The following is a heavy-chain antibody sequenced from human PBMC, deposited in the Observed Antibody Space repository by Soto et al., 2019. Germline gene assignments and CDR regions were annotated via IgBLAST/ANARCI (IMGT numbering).Heavy chain of an antibody. Sequence: PGGSLRLSCTASGFTFGDYAMSWVRQAPGKGLEWVGFIRSKAYGGTTEYAASVKGRFTISRDDSKSIAYLQMNSLKTEDTAVYYCTRERGSGSYSWGQGTLVTVPS. CDR3: TRERGSGSYS. D-gene: IGHD1-26*01. J-gene: IGHJ4*02. CDR1: GFTFGDYA. V-gene: IGHV3-49*04. CDR2: IRSKAYGGTT.